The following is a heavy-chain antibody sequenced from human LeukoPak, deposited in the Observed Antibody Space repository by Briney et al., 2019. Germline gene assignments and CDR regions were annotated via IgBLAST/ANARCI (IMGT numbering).Heavy chain of an antibody. CDR2: IHPNSVGT. J-gene: IGHJ4*02. D-gene: IGHD2-2*01. Sequence: GASVTVSCKAAGSTFTGYYMHWMRQAPGQGLEWMGWIHPNSVGTSYAQKFQGWVTMTRATSISTAYMELSRLRSENTAVYYCARDADIVVVPAAMFDYWGQGSLVT. V-gene: IGHV1-2*04. CDR1: GSTFTGYY. CDR3: ARDADIVVVPAAMFDY.